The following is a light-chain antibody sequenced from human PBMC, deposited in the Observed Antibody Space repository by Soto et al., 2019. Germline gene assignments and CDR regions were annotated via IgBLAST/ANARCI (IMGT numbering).Light chain of an antibody. Sequence: EIVLMQSPGTLSLSPEERATLSCRASQSVSSTYVAWYQQKPGQAPRLLIYGASSRATGIPDRFSGSGSGTDFTLTISRLVPEDFAVYYCQQYSISPWTFGQGTKVEIQ. V-gene: IGKV3-20*01. CDR3: QQYSISPWT. CDR1: QSVSSTY. CDR2: GAS. J-gene: IGKJ1*01.